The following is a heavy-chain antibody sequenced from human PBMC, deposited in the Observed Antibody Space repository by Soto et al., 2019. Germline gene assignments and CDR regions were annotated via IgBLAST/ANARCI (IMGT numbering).Heavy chain of an antibody. D-gene: IGHD5-12*01. V-gene: IGHV3-48*01. Sequence: AELVESGGGLVQTGGSLRLSCAASGYPFDAYIMNWVRRAPGKGLEWVASIRPRGFTKCYADSVRGRFTISRDDASSTLFMQMDSLRAEDTAVYFCATWLRNYYCGLDVWGQGTTVTVSS. CDR3: ATWLRNYYCGLDV. CDR2: IRPRGFTK. J-gene: IGHJ6*02. CDR1: GYPFDAYI.